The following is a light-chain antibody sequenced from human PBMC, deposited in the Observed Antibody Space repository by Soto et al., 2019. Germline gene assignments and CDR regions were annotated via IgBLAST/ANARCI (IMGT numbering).Light chain of an antibody. Sequence: DIQMTQSPSTLSASVGXRVTITCRASQSISSWLAWYQQKPGKAPKLLIYDASSLESGVPSRFSGSGSGTEFTLTISSLQPDDFATYYCQQYNSYPWTFRQGTKVDIK. V-gene: IGKV1-5*01. CDR1: QSISSW. CDR2: DAS. CDR3: QQYNSYPWT. J-gene: IGKJ1*01.